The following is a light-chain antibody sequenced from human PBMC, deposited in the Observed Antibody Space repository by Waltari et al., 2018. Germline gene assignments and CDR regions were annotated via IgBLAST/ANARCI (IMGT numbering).Light chain of an antibody. Sequence: DIQMTQSPYTLSASVGDRVIITCRASQGISNWLAWYQQKPGKAPKLLIYKASSLESGVPSRFSGSGSGTVFTLTISSLQPDDFATYYCQQYNSYSLLTFGGGTKVEIK. CDR1: QGISNW. V-gene: IGKV1-5*03. J-gene: IGKJ4*01. CDR2: KAS. CDR3: QQYNSYSLLT.